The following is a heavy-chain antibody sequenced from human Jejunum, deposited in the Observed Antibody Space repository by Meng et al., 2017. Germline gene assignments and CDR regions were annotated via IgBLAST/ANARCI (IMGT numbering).Heavy chain of an antibody. D-gene: IGHD1-1*01. V-gene: IGHV3-74*02. Sequence: VQLVESGGSLAQAGGSLRLSCAGSGFTFTDHWMHWVRQGPGKGLVWVSRINPDGSNPTYADSVKGRFTISRDNAKNTVYLQMNSLRAEDTAVYYCTNDRLNHWGQGALVTVSS. J-gene: IGHJ1*01. CDR3: TNDRLNH. CDR2: INPDGSNP. CDR1: GFTFTDHW.